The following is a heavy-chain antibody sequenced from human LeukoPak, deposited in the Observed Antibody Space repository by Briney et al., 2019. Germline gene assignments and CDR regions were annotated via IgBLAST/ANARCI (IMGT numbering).Heavy chain of an antibody. J-gene: IGHJ4*02. D-gene: IGHD3-16*01. CDR3: ATDTVTTSDYGLDY. CDR1: GVTLSDAW. Sequence: PGGSLRLSCAASGVTLSDAWMNWVRQAPGKGLEWVGRIKTKAEGGPTDYAAPVKGRFTVSRDDSKNILFLQMDSLKTEDTAVYYCATDTVTTSDYGLDYWGQGAQVTVSS. V-gene: IGHV3-15*01. CDR2: IKTKAEGGPT.